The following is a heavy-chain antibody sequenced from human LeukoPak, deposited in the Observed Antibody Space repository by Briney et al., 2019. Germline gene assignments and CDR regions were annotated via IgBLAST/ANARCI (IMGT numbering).Heavy chain of an antibody. CDR3: ARAKDYGSGSYYSNWFDP. Sequence: ASVKVSCKASGYTFTINGISWVRQAPGQGLEWMGWISANSGNTNYAQRLQGRVTMTTDTSTTTAYMELRSLRSDDTAVYYCARAKDYGSGSYYSNWFDPWGQGTLVTVSS. V-gene: IGHV1-18*01. CDR1: GYTFTING. CDR2: ISANSGNT. D-gene: IGHD3-10*01. J-gene: IGHJ5*02.